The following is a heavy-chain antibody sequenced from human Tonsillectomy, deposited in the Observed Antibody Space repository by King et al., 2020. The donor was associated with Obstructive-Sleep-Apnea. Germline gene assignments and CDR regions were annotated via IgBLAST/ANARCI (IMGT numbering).Heavy chain of an antibody. D-gene: IGHD6-19*01. CDR2: IYPGDSNT. CDR1: GYSFNSYW. J-gene: IGHJ4*02. CDR3: AKADYSSGWSTFDF. Sequence: QLVESGAEVKKPGESLKISCKGSGYSFNSYWIGWVRQMPGKGLEWMGIIYPGDSNTRYSPSFQGQVTFSADKSISTAYLQWSSLKASDTAMYYCAKADYSSGWSTFDFWGQGTLVTVSS. V-gene: IGHV5-51*01.